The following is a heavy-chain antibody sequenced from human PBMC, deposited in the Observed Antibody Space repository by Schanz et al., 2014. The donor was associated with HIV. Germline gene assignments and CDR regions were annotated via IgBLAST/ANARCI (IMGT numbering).Heavy chain of an antibody. D-gene: IGHD2-15*01. V-gene: IGHV1-69*06. CDR3: ARGRFCSGGSCYHDY. J-gene: IGHJ4*02. Sequence: QVQLVQSGAEVKKPGSSVKVSCKASGGTVSNYAMNWVRQAPGQGLEWMGGIIPMLRTAHYAQRFQGRVTMTRNTSINTAYMELSSLRSEDTAVYYCARGRFCSGGSCYHDYWGQGTLVTVSS. CDR2: IIPMLRTA. CDR1: GGTVSNYA.